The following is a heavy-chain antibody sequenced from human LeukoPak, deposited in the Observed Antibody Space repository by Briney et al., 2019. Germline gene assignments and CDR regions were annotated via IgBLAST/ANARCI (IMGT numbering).Heavy chain of an antibody. CDR3: ARVPGRYAFDC. D-gene: IGHD2-15*01. Sequence: GGSLRLSCAAFGFTVRSNYMSWIRQAPGKGPEWVSYISTSGSSTNYADSVKGRFTISRDNAKNSLYLQMDRLRAEDTAVYYCARVPGRYAFDCWGQGTMVTVSS. CDR2: ISTSGSST. J-gene: IGHJ3*01. V-gene: IGHV3-11*03. CDR1: GFTVRSNY.